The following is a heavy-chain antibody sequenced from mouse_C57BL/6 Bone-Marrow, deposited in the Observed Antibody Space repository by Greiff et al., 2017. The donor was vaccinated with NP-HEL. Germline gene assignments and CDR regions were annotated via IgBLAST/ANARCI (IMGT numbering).Heavy chain of an antibody. J-gene: IGHJ4*01. D-gene: IGHD2-4*01. CDR3: AKNVRDDYLYYAMDY. V-gene: IGHV2-5*01. CDR1: GFSLTSYG. Sequence: VQGVESGPGLVQPSQCLSITCTVSGFSLTSYGVHWVRQSPGKGLEWLGVIWRGGSTDYNAAFMSRLSITKDNSKGKVFFKMNSLLADDTAIDYCAKNVRDDYLYYAMDYWGQGTSVTVSS. CDR2: IWRGGST.